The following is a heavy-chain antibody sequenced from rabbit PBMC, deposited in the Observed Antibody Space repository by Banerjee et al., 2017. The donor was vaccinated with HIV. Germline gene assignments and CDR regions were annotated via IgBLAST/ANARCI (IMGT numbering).Heavy chain of an antibody. CDR3: ARGLVAGVLDL. D-gene: IGHD3-3*01. CDR1: GFSFSDTYW. V-gene: IGHV1S45*01. Sequence: QQQLVESGGGLVKPGASLTLTCKASGFSFSDTYWICWVRQAPGKGLEWIACIYAGSSGITYYATWAKGRFTISKTSSTTVTLQMPSLTAADTAPYFCARGLVAGVLDLWGQGTLVTVS. CDR2: IYAGSSGIT. J-gene: IGHJ3*01.